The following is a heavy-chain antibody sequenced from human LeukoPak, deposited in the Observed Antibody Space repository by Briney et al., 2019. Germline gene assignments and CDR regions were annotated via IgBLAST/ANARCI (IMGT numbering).Heavy chain of an antibody. CDR2: IYYSGST. V-gene: IGHV4-39*07. J-gene: IGHJ3*02. Sequence: PSETLSLTCTVSEGSISSSSYSWGWIRQPPGKGLEWIGNIYYSGSTYYNPSLKSRVTISVDTSKKQFFLKVTSVTAADTAVYYCARHIIILRGVLRLQAFDIWGQGTMVTVSS. CDR3: ARHIIILRGVLRLQAFDI. D-gene: IGHD3-10*01. CDR1: EGSISSSSYS.